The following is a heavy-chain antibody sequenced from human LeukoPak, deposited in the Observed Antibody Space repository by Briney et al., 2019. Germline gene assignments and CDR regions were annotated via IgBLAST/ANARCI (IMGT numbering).Heavy chain of an antibody. Sequence: ETLSLTCTVSGGSISSSSYYWGWIRQPPGKGLEWIGSIYYSGSTYYNPSLKSRVTISVDTSKNQFSLKLSSVTAADTAVYYCARDLGGSRDYWGQGTLVTVSS. CDR3: ARDLGGSRDY. V-gene: IGHV4-39*07. D-gene: IGHD1-26*01. CDR1: GGSISSSSYY. J-gene: IGHJ4*02. CDR2: IYYSGST.